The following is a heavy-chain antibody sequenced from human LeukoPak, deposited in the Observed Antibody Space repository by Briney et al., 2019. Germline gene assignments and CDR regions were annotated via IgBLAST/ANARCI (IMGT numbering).Heavy chain of an antibody. V-gene: IGHV1-46*01. D-gene: IGHD3-9*01. CDR1: GYTFTIYY. CDR3: ARGYDILNFDY. Sequence: ASVKVSCKTSGYTFTIYYMHWVRQAPGQGLEWMGIINPSGGSTSYAQKVQGRVTMTSDMSTSTVYMELSSLRSEDTAVYYCARGYDILNFDYWGQGPLVTVYS. CDR2: INPSGGST. J-gene: IGHJ4*02.